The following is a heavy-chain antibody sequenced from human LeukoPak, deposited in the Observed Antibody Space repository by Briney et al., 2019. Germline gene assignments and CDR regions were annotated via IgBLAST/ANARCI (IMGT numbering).Heavy chain of an antibody. J-gene: IGHJ4*02. V-gene: IGHV3-21*01. CDR1: GFTFSSYS. Sequence: GSLRLSYAASGFTFSSYSMNWVRQAPGKGLEWVSSISSSSSYIYYADSVKGRFTISRDNAKNSLYLQMNSLRAEDTAVYYCARETYSSGWTFFDYWGQGTLVTVSS. CDR2: ISSSSSYI. CDR3: ARETYSSGWTFFDY. D-gene: IGHD6-19*01.